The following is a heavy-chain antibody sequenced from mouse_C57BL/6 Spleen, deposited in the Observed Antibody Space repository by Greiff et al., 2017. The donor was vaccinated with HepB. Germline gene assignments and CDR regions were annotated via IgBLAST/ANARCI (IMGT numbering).Heavy chain of an antibody. V-gene: IGHV1-81*01. CDR3: ACDCYYDGDSFDY. J-gene: IGHJ2*01. Sequence: QVQLQQSGAELVKPGASVKLSCKASGYTFTSYCICWVKQRSGQGLEWSGEIFPRSGSNNYNEKFKGKATLTADKSSNTAYMQLRSLTSEDSAVYFCACDCYYDGDSFDYWGQGTTVTVSS. CDR2: IFPRSGSN. CDR1: GYTFTSYC. D-gene: IGHD1-1*01.